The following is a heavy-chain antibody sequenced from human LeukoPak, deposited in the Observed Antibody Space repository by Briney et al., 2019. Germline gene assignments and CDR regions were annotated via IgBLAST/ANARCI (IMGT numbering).Heavy chain of an antibody. CDR2: IYYSGST. D-gene: IGHD3-9*01. V-gene: IGHV4-59*08. CDR1: GGSISSCY. Sequence: KPSETLSLTCTVSGGSISSCYWSWIRQPPGKGLERIGYIYYSGSTNYNPSLKSRVTISVDTSKNQFSLKLSSVTAADTAVYYCARRYYDILTGLGDAFDIWGQGTMVTVSS. J-gene: IGHJ3*02. CDR3: ARRYYDILTGLGDAFDI.